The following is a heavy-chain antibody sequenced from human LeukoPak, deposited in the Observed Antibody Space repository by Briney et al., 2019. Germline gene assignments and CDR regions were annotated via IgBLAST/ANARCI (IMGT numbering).Heavy chain of an antibody. CDR2: IYSGGST. D-gene: IGHD3-9*01. V-gene: IGHV3-53*01. CDR1: GLTVSSNY. Sequence: GALRLSCAASGLTVSSNYMSWVRQAPGKGLEWVSVIYSGGSTYYADSVKGRFTISRDNSKNTLYLQMNSLRAEDTAVYYCARSVRTYDILTGYYPYYFDYWGQGTLVTVSS. J-gene: IGHJ4*02. CDR3: ARSVRTYDILTGYYPYYFDY.